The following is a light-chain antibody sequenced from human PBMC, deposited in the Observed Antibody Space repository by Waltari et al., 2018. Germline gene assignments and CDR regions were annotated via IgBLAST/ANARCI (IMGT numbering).Light chain of an antibody. J-gene: IGLJ3*02. CDR2: KDY. V-gene: IGLV1-47*01. CDR1: SPTIPNY. Sequence: QSVLTQPPSASGAPGQEVSISCSAGSPTIPNYVSWYQQFPGPAPQLIVYKDYERTSGVPDRFSASKSGTSASLAISGLRSDDEADYYCATWDDSLNGWVFGGGTKLTVL. CDR3: ATWDDSLNGWV.